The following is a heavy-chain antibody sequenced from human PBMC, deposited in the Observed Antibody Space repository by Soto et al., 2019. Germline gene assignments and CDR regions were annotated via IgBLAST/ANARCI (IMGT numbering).Heavy chain of an antibody. CDR3: AKCDYDILTGYSGPWFDP. CDR1: GFTFSSYA. D-gene: IGHD3-9*01. Sequence: PGGSLRLSCAASGFTFSSYAMSWVRQAPGKGLEWVSAISGSGGSTYYADSVKGRFTISRDNSKNTLYLQMNSLRAEDTAVYYCAKCDYDILTGYSGPWFDPWGQGTLVTVSS. V-gene: IGHV3-23*01. J-gene: IGHJ5*02. CDR2: ISGSGGST.